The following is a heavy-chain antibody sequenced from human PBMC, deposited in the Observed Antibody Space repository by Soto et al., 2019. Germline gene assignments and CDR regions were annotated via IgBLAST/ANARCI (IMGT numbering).Heavy chain of an antibody. CDR1: GFTFSSYA. CDR3: ARGGSGYGYYFDY. Sequence: GGSLRLSCAASGFTFSSYAMHWVRQAPGKGLEWVAVISYDGSNKYYADSVKGRFTISRDNSKNTLYLQMNSLRAEDTAVYYCARGGSGYGYYFDYWGQGTLVTVSS. V-gene: IGHV3-30-3*01. D-gene: IGHD5-12*01. CDR2: ISYDGSNK. J-gene: IGHJ4*02.